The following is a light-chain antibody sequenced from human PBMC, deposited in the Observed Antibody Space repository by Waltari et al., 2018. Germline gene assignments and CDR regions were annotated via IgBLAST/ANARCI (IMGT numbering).Light chain of an antibody. CDR2: DVT. Sequence: QSALTQPRPVSGSPGQSVTLSCTGTSSDVGGYDYVSSSQHHPVKAPKRMICDVTKRPSGVPDRFSGSKSGNTASLTISGLQAEDEADYYCCSYAGSYTHVVFGGGTKLTVL. CDR3: CSYAGSYTHVV. J-gene: IGLJ2*01. CDR1: SSDVGGYDY. V-gene: IGLV2-11*01.